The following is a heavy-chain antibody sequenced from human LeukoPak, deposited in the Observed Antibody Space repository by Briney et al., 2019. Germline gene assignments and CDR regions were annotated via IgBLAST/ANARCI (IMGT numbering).Heavy chain of an antibody. CDR1: GGSISGYY. D-gene: IGHD2/OR15-2a*01. CDR2: IYYSGSS. J-gene: IGHJ4*02. Sequence: KPSETLSLTCTVSGGSISGYYWSWIRQPPGKGLEWIGYIYYSGSSNYNPSLKSRVTISVDTSKNQFSLKLTSVTAADSAVYYCARLMNIAAADYWGQGTLVTVSS. CDR3: ARLMNIAAADY. V-gene: IGHV4-59*08.